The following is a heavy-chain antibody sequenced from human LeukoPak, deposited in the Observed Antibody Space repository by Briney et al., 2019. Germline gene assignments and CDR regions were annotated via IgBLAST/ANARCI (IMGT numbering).Heavy chain of an antibody. CDR1: GFTFNTYS. CDR3: ARDMSLLWFGDPFDY. CDR2: ISSSSSVI. J-gene: IGHJ4*02. V-gene: IGHV3-48*02. Sequence: GGSLRLSCAASGFTFNTYSMSWVRQAPGKGLEWISYISSSSSVIYYADSVKGRFTISRDSARNSLYLQMNSLRDEDTAVYYCARDMSLLWFGDPFDYWGQGTLVTVSS. D-gene: IGHD3-10*01.